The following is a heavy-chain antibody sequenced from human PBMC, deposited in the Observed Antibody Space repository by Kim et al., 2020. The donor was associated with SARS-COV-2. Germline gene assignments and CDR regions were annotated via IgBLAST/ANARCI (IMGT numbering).Heavy chain of an antibody. D-gene: IGHD1-7*01. CDR1: GFTFINYA. Sequence: GGSLRLSCAASGFTFINYAMGWVRQRPRKGLEWVSIFIGGGGTYYVDSVKGRFTLSRDNAKNTVYLQMDSLRAEDTAIYYCAKGNSLIRETDYWGQGTLVTVSP. V-gene: IGHV3-23*01. CDR3: AKGNSLIRETDY. J-gene: IGHJ4*02. CDR2: FIGGGGT.